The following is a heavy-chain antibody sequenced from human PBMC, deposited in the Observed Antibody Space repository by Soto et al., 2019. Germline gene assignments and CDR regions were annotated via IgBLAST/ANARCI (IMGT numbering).Heavy chain of an antibody. D-gene: IGHD3-10*01. CDR2: INPNSGGT. CDR3: ARDAMVRGAAYYYYYYYMDV. CDR1: GYTFTSYD. Sequence: ASVKVSSKASGYTFTSYDINWVRQAPGQGLEWMGWINPNSGGTNYAQKFQGWVTMTRDTSISTAYMELSRLRSDDTAVYYCARDAMVRGAAYYYYYYYMDVWGKGTTVTVSS. V-gene: IGHV1-2*04. J-gene: IGHJ6*03.